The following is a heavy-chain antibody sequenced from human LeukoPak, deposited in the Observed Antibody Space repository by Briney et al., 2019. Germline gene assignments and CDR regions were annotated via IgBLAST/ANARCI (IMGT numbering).Heavy chain of an antibody. CDR1: GFTVSSNY. J-gene: IGHJ4*02. D-gene: IGHD3-10*01. CDR3: ARIVFRGVINY. V-gene: IGHV3-66*01. Sequence: GGSLRLSCAASGFTVSSNYMSWVRQAPGKGLEWVSVIYSGGSTYYADSVKGRFTISRDNSKNTLYLQMNSLRAEDTAVYYCARIVFRGVINYWGQGTLVTVSS. CDR2: IYSGGST.